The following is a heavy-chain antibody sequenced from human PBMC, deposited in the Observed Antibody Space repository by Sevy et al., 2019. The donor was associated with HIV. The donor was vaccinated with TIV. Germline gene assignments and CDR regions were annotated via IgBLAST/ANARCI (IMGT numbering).Heavy chain of an antibody. CDR2: IYYNGHI. D-gene: IGHD1-26*01. J-gene: IGHJ4*02. Sequence: SETLSLTCTVSGGYITSLYWNWIRQPPGKGLESIANIYYNGHINYNPSLKSRVTLSLDTSKNQFSLRLISVTAADTAMYYCAGENAWGRGYSWGQGSLVTVSS. CDR1: GGYITSLY. V-gene: IGHV4-59*08. CDR3: AGENAWGRGYS.